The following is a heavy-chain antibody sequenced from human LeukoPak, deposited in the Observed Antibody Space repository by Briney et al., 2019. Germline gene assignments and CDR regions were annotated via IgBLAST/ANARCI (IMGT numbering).Heavy chain of an antibody. CDR2: ISGYNGNT. CDR1: GYTFTCYG. Sequence: ASVKVSCKTSGYTFTCYGISWVRQAPGQGFEWMGWISGYNGNTNYAQKFQGRVTMTTDTSTSTAYMELRSLRSDDTAVYYCARVEQQLPDFDYWGQGTLVTVSS. D-gene: IGHD6-13*01. CDR3: ARVEQQLPDFDY. V-gene: IGHV1-18*01. J-gene: IGHJ4*02.